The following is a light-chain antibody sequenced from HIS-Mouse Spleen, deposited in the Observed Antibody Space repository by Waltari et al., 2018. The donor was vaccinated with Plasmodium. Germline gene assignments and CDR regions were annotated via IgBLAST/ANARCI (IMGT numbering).Light chain of an antibody. CDR2: AAS. CDR1: QRVSSN. CDR3: QQYNNWSFT. Sequence: EIVMTQSPATLSVSPVESATLSCRASQRVSSNLAWYQQKPGQAPRLLIYAASTRATGIPARFSGSGSGTEFTLTISSLQSEDFAVYYCQQYNNWSFTFGPGTKVDIK. V-gene: IGKV3-15*01. J-gene: IGKJ3*01.